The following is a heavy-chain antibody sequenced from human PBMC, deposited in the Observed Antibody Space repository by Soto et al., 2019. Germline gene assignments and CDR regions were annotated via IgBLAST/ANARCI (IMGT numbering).Heavy chain of an antibody. V-gene: IGHV2-5*02. CDR2: IYWDDDK. D-gene: IGHD2-15*01. CDR3: AHTVGLVVVTSEDEYFQH. CDR1: GFSLSTSGVG. J-gene: IGHJ1*01. Sequence: QITLKESGPTLVKPTQTLTLTCTFSGFSLSTSGVGVGWIRQPPGKALEWLAVIYWDDDKGYSPSLKNRLTITKDTSKNQVVLRMTNMDPVDTATYYCAHTVGLVVVTSEDEYFQHWGQGTQVTVSS.